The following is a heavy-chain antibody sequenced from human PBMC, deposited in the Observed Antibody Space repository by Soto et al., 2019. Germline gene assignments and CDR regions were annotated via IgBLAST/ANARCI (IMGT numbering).Heavy chain of an antibody. V-gene: IGHV2-5*01. CDR2: IHRSDET. CDR3: VRRPPYTIDLDY. CDR1: GFSLNTDGVG. Sequence: QITLKESGPALVKPTQTLTLTCTISGFSLNTDGVGVGWIGQPPGKALEVIALIHRSDETRYSPSLETRLTITKDTSRDQVVLTMPNMDPVDTATYYCVRRPPYTIDLDYWGRGTLVTVSS. D-gene: IGHD4-4*01. J-gene: IGHJ4*02.